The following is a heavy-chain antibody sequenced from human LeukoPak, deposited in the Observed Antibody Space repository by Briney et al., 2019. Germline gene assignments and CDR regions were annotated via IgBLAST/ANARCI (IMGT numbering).Heavy chain of an antibody. CDR1: GFTFNDYY. V-gene: IGHV3-11*01. CDR3: ARDHDYGDYSY. J-gene: IGHJ4*02. Sequence: GGSLRLSCAASGFTFNDYYMSWIRQAPGKGLEWVSYISSSGSTIYYADSVKGRFTISRDNAKNSLYLQMNSLRAEDTAVYYCARDHDYGDYSYWGQGTLVTVSS. D-gene: IGHD4-17*01. CDR2: ISSSGSTI.